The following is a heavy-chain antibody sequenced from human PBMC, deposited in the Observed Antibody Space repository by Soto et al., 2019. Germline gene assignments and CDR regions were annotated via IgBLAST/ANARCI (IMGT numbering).Heavy chain of an antibody. Sequence: ASVKVSGKASGYTFTGYYMHWVRQAPGQGLEWMGWINPNSGGTNYAQKFQGRVTMTRDTSISTAYMELSRLRSDDTAVYYCASLSAASSSWYSGGYFDYWGQGTLVTVS. D-gene: IGHD6-13*01. CDR1: GYTFTGYY. CDR2: INPNSGGT. J-gene: IGHJ4*02. V-gene: IGHV1-2*02. CDR3: ASLSAASSSWYSGGYFDY.